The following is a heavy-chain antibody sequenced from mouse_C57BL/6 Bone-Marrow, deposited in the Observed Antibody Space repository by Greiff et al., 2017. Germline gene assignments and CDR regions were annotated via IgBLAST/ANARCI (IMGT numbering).Heavy chain of an antibody. J-gene: IGHJ2*01. D-gene: IGHD1-1*01. CDR1: GYKFTGYW. V-gene: IGHV1-9*01. Sequence: QVQLQQSGAELMKPGASVKLSCKATGYKFTGYWIEWVKQRPGPGLEWIGEILPGSGSTNYNEKFKGKATFTADTSSNTAYMQLSSLTTEDSAIYYCARRGGYYYGSSYVSYWCQGTTLTVSS. CDR2: ILPGSGST. CDR3: ARRGGYYYGSSYVSY.